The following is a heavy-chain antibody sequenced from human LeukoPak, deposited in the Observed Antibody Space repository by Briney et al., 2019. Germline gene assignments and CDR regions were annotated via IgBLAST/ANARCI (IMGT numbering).Heavy chain of an antibody. CDR1: GDSVSSSSVV. D-gene: IGHD3-10*02. V-gene: IGHV6-1*01. CDR2: TYYRSKWFN. Sequence: SQTLSLTCALSGDSVSSSSVVWNWIRQSPSRGLEWLGRTYYRSKWFNDYAVFVKSRITINPDTSKNQFSLQLNSVTPEDTAVYYCARDNVLGVTKDAFDIWGQGTMVTVSS. J-gene: IGHJ3*02. CDR3: ARDNVLGVTKDAFDI.